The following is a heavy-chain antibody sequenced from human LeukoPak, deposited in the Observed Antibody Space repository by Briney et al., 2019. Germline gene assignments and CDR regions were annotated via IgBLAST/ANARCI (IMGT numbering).Heavy chain of an antibody. CDR3: ARTLTRGYCSSTSCYRGFEDY. CDR1: GGSISSHY. V-gene: IGHV4-59*11. D-gene: IGHD2-2*02. CDR2: IYYSGST. J-gene: IGHJ4*02. Sequence: SETLFLTCTVSGGSISSHYWSWIRQPPGRGLEWIGYIYYSGSTNYNPSLKSRVTISVDTSKNQFSLKLSSVTAADTAVYYCARTLTRGYCSSTSCYRGFEDYWGQGTLVTVSS.